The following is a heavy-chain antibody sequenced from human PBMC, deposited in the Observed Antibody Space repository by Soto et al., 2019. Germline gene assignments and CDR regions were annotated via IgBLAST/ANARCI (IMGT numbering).Heavy chain of an antibody. J-gene: IGHJ4*02. D-gene: IGHD3-22*01. CDR1: RYTFTNFY. Sequence: ASVKVSCKAMRYTFTNFYIHWVRQAPGQGLEWMGMINPSGGSTSYAQKFQGRVTMTRDTSTSTVYMDLSSLRSEDTAVYYCATHFYDSSGYYQALDYWGQGT. V-gene: IGHV1-46*01. CDR2: INPSGGST. CDR3: ATHFYDSSGYYQALDY.